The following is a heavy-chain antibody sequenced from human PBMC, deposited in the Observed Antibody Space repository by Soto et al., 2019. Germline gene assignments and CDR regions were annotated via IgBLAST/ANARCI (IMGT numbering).Heavy chain of an antibody. CDR2: ISWNSGSI. J-gene: IGHJ3*02. Sequence: EVQLVESGGGLVQPGRSLRLSCAASGFTFDDYAMHWVRQAPGKGLEWVSGISWNSGSIGYADSVKGRFTISRDNAKNSLYLQMNSLRAEDTALYYCAKDVGYDFADDAFDIWGQGTMVTVSS. D-gene: IGHD3-3*01. CDR3: AKDVGYDFADDAFDI. CDR1: GFTFDDYA. V-gene: IGHV3-9*01.